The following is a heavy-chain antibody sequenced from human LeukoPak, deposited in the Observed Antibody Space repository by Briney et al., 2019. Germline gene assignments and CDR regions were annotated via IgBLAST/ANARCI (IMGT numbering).Heavy chain of an antibody. Sequence: SETLSLTCTVSGGSISSSSYYWGWIRQHPGKWLEWIGSVYYSGSTYYYPFLKTRVPISVDTSKIQFSLKLSCVTPSNTAVYDCARQVADGGAQTAWGPRTMVTVSS. J-gene: IGHJ3*01. D-gene: IGHD2-21*01. V-gene: IGHV4-39*01. CDR3: ARQVADGGAQTA. CDR1: GGSISSSSYY. CDR2: VYYSGST.